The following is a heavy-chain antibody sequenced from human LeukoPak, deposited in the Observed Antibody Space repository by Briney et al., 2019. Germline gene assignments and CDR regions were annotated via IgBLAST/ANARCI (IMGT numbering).Heavy chain of an antibody. J-gene: IGHJ4*02. V-gene: IGHV3-11*04. CDR3: ARDDYKENEYYFDF. CDR2: ISSSGSTI. D-gene: IGHD4-11*01. Sequence: PGGSLRLSCAASGFTFSDYYMSWIRQAPGKGLEWVSYISSSGSTIYYADSVKGRFTISRDNAKNSLYLQMNSLRAEDTAVYYCARDDYKENEYYFDFWGQGTLVAVSS. CDR1: GFTFSDYY.